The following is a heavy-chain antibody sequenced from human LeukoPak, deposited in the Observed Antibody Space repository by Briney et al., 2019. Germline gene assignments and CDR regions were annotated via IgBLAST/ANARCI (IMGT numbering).Heavy chain of an antibody. CDR2: ISRSSSYI. J-gene: IGHJ4*02. V-gene: IGHV3-21*01. CDR1: GFTFSSYS. Sequence: PGGSLRLSCAASGFTFSSYSMNWVRQAPGKGLEWVSSISRSSSYIFYTDSVKGRFTIPRDNAKNSLYLQMNSLRAEDTAVYYCARDKGDSDPELGYWGQGTLVTVSS. CDR3: ARDKGDSDPELGY. D-gene: IGHD2-21*02.